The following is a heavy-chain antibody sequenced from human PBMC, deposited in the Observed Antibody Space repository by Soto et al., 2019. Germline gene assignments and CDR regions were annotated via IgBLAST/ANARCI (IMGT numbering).Heavy chain of an antibody. V-gene: IGHV4-39*01. CDR1: GGSISSSSYY. D-gene: IGHD2-15*01. CDR3: ARLFDIVVVVAARRGANWFDP. J-gene: IGHJ5*02. Sequence: SETLSLTCTVSGGSISSSSYYWGWIRQPPGKGLEWIGSIYYSGSTYYNPSLKSRVTISVDTSKNQFSLKLSSVTAADTAVYYCARLFDIVVVVAARRGANWFDPWGQGTLVTVSS. CDR2: IYYSGST.